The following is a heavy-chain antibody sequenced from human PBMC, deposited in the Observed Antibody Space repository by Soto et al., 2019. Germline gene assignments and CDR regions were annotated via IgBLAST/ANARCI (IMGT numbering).Heavy chain of an antibody. V-gene: IGHV4-39*02. J-gene: IGHJ4*02. D-gene: IGHD3-22*01. CDR1: GGSISSSSYY. CDR2: IYYSGNT. Sequence: PSETLSLTGTVSGGSISSSSYYWGWIRQPPGKGLEWIGGIYYSGNTYYNPSLKSRVTISVDTSKNQFSLKLSSVTAADTTVYYCARAFTYDSSVGPGYFDYWGQGTLVTVSS. CDR3: ARAFTYDSSVGPGYFDY.